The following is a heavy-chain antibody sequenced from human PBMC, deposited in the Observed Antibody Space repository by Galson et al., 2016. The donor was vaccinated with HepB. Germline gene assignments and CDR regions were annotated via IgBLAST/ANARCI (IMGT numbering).Heavy chain of an antibody. J-gene: IGHJ6*03. D-gene: IGHD5/OR15-5a*01. V-gene: IGHV4-59*01. CDR2: IYYSGST. CDR3: ARGVGFYDNYYYMDV. Sequence: PPGKGLEWIGYIYYSGSTSYNPSLKSRVTISVDTSKNQFSLNLSSVTAADTAVYYCARGVGFYDNYYYMDVWGKGTTVTVSS.